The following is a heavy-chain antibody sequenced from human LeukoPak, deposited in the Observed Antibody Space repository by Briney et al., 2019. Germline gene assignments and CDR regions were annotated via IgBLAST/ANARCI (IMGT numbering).Heavy chain of an antibody. J-gene: IGHJ3*02. CDR1: GFTFSSYA. Sequence: PTGGSLRLSCAASGFTFSSYAMNWVRQAPGKGLEWVSAISYSGGSTYYADSVKGRFTISRDSSKNTLYLQMNSLRAEDTAVYYCARKMATTHHAFDIWGQGTMVTVSS. D-gene: IGHD5-24*01. CDR3: ARKMATTHHAFDI. V-gene: IGHV3-23*01. CDR2: ISYSGGST.